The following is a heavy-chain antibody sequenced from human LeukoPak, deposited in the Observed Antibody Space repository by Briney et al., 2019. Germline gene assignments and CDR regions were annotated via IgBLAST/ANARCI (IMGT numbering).Heavy chain of an antibody. CDR3: ARTYYDILTGSRYFDL. V-gene: IGHV4-38-2*02. CDR2: INHGGST. J-gene: IGHJ2*01. Sequence: SETLFLTCSVSGYPISSVYYWGWIRRPPGKGLEWIGSINHGGSTDYNPSLKSRVTISVDTSKNQFSLKLSSVTAADTAVYYCARTYYDILTGSRYFDLWGRGTLVTVSS. CDR1: GYPISSVYY. D-gene: IGHD3-9*01.